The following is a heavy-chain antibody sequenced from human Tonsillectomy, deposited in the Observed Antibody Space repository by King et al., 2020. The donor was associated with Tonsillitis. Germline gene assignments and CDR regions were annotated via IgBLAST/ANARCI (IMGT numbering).Heavy chain of an antibody. D-gene: IGHD1-1*01. J-gene: IGHJ6*03. CDR1: GGSFSGYY. Sequence: VQLQQWGAGLLKPSETLSLTCAVYGGSFSGYYWSWIRQPPGKGLEWIGEINHSGSTNSNPSLKSRVTISVDTSKNQFSLNLSSVTAADTAVYYCAREDNRYMSGYYMDVWGKGTTVTVSS. V-gene: IGHV4-34*01. CDR3: AREDNRYMSGYYMDV. CDR2: INHSGST.